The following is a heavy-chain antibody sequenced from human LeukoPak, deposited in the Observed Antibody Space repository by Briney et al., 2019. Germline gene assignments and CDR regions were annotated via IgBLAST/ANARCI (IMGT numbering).Heavy chain of an antibody. CDR2: ISNSGGST. CDR1: GVTFSSYA. D-gene: IGHD5-12*01. J-gene: IGHJ4*02. Sequence: GGTLRLSCAASGVTFSSYAMSWVRQAPGKGLEWVSTISNSGGSTYYADYVKGRFSISRDNSKITLYLQMNSLRDEDMDIYYCAKAGGRRGYEVDYWGQGTLVTVSS. V-gene: IGHV3-23*01. CDR3: AKAGGRRGYEVDY.